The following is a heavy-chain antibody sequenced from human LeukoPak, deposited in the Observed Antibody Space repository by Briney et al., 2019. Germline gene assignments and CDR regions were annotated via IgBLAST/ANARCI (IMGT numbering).Heavy chain of an antibody. CDR1: GGTFSSYA. D-gene: IGHD1-26*01. CDR2: IIPILGIA. Sequence: ASVKVSCKASGGTFSSYAISWVRQAPGQGLEWMGRIIPILGIANYAQKFQGRVTITADKSTSTAYMELSSLRSEDTAVYYCARVAGGSYSAHFDYWGQGTLVTVSS. CDR3: ARVAGGSYSAHFDY. J-gene: IGHJ4*02. V-gene: IGHV1-69*04.